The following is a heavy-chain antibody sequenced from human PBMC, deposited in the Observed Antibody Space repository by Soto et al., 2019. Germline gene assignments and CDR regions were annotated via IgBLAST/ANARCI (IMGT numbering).Heavy chain of an antibody. V-gene: IGHV4-59*08. D-gene: IGHD6-13*01. CDR3: ARLVDSSRLDY. CDR2: IYYSGST. CDR1: GGSIRSYY. Sequence: SETLSLTCTVSGGSIRSYYWSWIRQPPGKGLEWIGYIYYSGSTNYNPSLKSRVTISVDTSKNQFSLKLSSVTAADTAVYYCARLVDSSRLDYWGQGTLVTVSS. J-gene: IGHJ4*02.